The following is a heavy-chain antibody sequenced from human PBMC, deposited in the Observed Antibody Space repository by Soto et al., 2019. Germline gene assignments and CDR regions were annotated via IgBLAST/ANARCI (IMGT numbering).Heavy chain of an antibody. CDR1: GISFSRYW. J-gene: IGHJ3*01. CDR2: MGPDGSST. Sequence: EVQVVDSGGGLVQPGGSLRLSCAASGISFSRYWTHWVRQAPGKGLEWVSRMGPDGSSTSYADSVKGRFSISRDDAKNTLSLQVNSRRADDTAVYSCAVHGDYDAFNFWGQGTVVTVSS. V-gene: IGHV3-74*01. CDR3: AVHGDYDAFNF. D-gene: IGHD4-17*01.